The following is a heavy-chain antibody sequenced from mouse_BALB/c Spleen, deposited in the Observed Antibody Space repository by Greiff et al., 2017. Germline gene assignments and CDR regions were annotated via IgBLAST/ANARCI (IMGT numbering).Heavy chain of an antibody. V-gene: IGHV2-5*01. D-gene: IGHD1-1*01. CDR2: IWRGGST. CDR3: AKNSYYYGSSQYYFDY. J-gene: IGHJ2*01. CDR1: GFSLTSYG. Sequence: QVQLKESGPGLVAPSQSLSITCTVSGFSLTSYGVHWVRQPPGKGLEWLGVIWRGGSTDYNAAFMSRLSITKDNSKSQVFFKMNSLQADDTAIYYCAKNSYYYGSSQYYFDYWGQGTTLTVSS.